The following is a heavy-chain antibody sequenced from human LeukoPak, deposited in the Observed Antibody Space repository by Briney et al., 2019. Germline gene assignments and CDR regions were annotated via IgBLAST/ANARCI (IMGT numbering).Heavy chain of an antibody. CDR2: IWSDGTNS. CDR3: AKDAQRGFDYSNSLDK. D-gene: IGHD4-11*01. Sequence: GRSLRLSCATSGFTFSHYGMHWVRQAPGKGLEWVAVIWSDGTNSFYGDPVKGGFTISRDNFQRTVYLQMNSLRAEDTAVYYCAKDAQRGFDYSNSLDKWGQGTLVTVSS. J-gene: IGHJ4*02. CDR1: GFTFSHYG. V-gene: IGHV3-33*06.